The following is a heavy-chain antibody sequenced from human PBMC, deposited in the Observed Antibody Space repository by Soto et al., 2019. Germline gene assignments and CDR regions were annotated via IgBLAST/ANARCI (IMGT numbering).Heavy chain of an antibody. CDR2: IRSKAYGGTT. V-gene: IGHV3-49*03. CDR1: GFTFGDYA. Sequence: PGGSLRLSCTASGFTFGDYAMSWFRQAPGKGLEWVGFIRSKAYGGTTEYATSVKGRFTISRDDSKSIAYLQMNSLKTEDTAVYYCTRDASDDTAMVHYYYYGMDVWGQGTTVTVSS. CDR3: TRDASDDTAMVHYYYYGMDV. J-gene: IGHJ6*02. D-gene: IGHD5-18*01.